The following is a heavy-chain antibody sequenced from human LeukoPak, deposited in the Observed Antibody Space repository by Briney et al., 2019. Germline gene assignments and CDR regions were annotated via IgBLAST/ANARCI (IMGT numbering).Heavy chain of an antibody. Sequence: GRSLRLSCAASGFTFSSYGMHWVRQAPGKGLEWVAVIWYDGSSKYYADSVKGRFTISRDNSKNTLYLQMNSLRAEDTAVYYCARDSSSGWDGPFDYWGQGTLVTVSS. D-gene: IGHD6-19*01. V-gene: IGHV3-33*01. CDR3: ARDSSSGWDGPFDY. J-gene: IGHJ4*02. CDR2: IWYDGSSK. CDR1: GFTFSSYG.